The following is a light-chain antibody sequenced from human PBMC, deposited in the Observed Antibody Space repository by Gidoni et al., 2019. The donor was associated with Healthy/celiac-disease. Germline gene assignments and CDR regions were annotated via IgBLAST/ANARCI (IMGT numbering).Light chain of an antibody. V-gene: IGKV1-39*01. CDR2: AAS. CDR1: QSISSY. CDR3: HHSYSTPPFT. J-gene: IGKJ3*01. Sequence: DIKVTQSPSSLSASVGDRVTITCRASQSISSYLNWYQQKPGKAPKLLIYAASSLQSGVPSRFSGSGSGTDFTLTISSLQPEDFATYYCHHSYSTPPFTFGPGTKVDIK.